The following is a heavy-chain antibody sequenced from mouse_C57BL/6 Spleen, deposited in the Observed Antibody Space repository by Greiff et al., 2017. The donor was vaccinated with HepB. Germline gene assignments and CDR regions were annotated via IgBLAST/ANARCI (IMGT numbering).Heavy chain of an antibody. CDR2: IDPSDSYT. CDR3: AGGYGYFDY. D-gene: IGHD2-2*01. Sequence: QVQLKQPGAELVKPGASVKLSCKASGYTFTSYWMQWVKQRPGQGLEWIGEIDPSDSYTNYNQKFKGKATLTVDTSSSTAYMQLSSLTSEDSAVYYCAGGYGYFDYWGQGTTLTVSS. J-gene: IGHJ2*01. V-gene: IGHV1-50*01. CDR1: GYTFTSYW.